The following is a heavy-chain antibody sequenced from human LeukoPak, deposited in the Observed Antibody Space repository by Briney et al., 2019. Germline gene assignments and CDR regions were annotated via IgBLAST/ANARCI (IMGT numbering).Heavy chain of an antibody. CDR2: IYYSGST. D-gene: IGHD3-22*01. CDR3: ARGSDFYDSSGYYYYFDY. J-gene: IGHJ4*02. V-gene: IGHV4-59*01. Sequence: SETLSLTCTVSGGSISSYYWSWFRQPPGKGLEWIGYIYYSGSTNYNPSLKSRVTISVDTSKNQFSLKLSSVTAADTAVYYCARGSDFYDSSGYYYYFDYWGQGTLVTVSS. CDR1: GGSISSYY.